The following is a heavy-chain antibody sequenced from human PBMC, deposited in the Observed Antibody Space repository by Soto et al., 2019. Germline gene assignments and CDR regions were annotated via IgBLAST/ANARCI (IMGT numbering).Heavy chain of an antibody. CDR2: IIPIFGTA. CDR3: ARGLLERHFSPIDY. Sequence: QVQLVQSGAEVKKPGSSVKVSCKASGGTFSSYAISWVRQAPGQGLEWMGGIIPIFGTANYAQKFQGRVTITADESTSKAYMELSSLRSEDTAVYYCARGLLERHFSPIDYWGQGTLVTVSS. D-gene: IGHD1-1*01. V-gene: IGHV1-69*12. CDR1: GGTFSSYA. J-gene: IGHJ4*02.